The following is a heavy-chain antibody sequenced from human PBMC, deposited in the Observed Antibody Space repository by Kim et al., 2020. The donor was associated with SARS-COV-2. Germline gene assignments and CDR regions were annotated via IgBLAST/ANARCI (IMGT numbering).Heavy chain of an antibody. CDR1: GYTFTSYG. Sequence: ASVKVSCKASGYTFTSYGISWVRQAPGQGLEWMGWISAYNGNTNYAQKLQGRVTMTTDTSTSTAYMELRSLRSDDTAVYYCARDWITMTTPVGYYYYYYGMDVWGQGTTVTVSS. CDR2: ISAYNGNT. J-gene: IGHJ6*02. D-gene: IGHD3-22*01. CDR3: ARDWITMTTPVGYYYYYYGMDV. V-gene: IGHV1-18*04.